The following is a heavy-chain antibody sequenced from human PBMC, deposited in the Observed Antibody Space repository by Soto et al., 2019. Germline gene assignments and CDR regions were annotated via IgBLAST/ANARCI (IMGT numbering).Heavy chain of an antibody. Sequence: EVQLVQSGAEVKKPGESLRISCKGSGYSFTSYWISWVRQMPGKVLEWMGRIDPSDSYTNYSPSFQGHVTISADKSISTAYLQWSSLKASDTAMYYCASSPRGYFSSTSCRELGNYYGMAVW. J-gene: IGHJ6*01. CDR1: GYSFTSYW. D-gene: IGHD2-2*01. V-gene: IGHV5-10-1*01. CDR3: ASSPRGYFSSTSCRELGNYYGMAV. CDR2: IDPSDSYT.